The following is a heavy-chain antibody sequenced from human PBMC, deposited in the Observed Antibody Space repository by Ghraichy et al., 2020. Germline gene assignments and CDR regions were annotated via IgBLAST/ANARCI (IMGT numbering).Heavy chain of an antibody. Sequence: GGSLRLSCAASGFTFSSYGMHWVRQAPGKGLEWVAVISYDGSNKYYADSVKGRFTISRDNSKNTLYLQMNSLRAEDTAVYYCAKDSKQQLVVLDHWGQGTLVTVSS. V-gene: IGHV3-30*18. CDR1: GFTFSSYG. J-gene: IGHJ4*02. CDR2: ISYDGSNK. CDR3: AKDSKQQLVVLDH. D-gene: IGHD6-13*01.